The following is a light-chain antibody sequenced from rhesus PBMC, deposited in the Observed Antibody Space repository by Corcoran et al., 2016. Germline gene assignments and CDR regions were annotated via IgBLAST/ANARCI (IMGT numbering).Light chain of an antibody. CDR2: EVI. CDR3: SSYAGSNTLYI. Sequence: QAALTQPRSVSGSPGQSVTISCTGTSNDIGGYNYVSWYQQHPGTAPKLMIYEVIKRPSGVSDRFSGSKSGNTASLTISGLQAEDEADYYCSSYAGSNTLYIFGAGTRVTVL. CDR1: SNDIGGYNY. J-gene: IGLJ1*01. V-gene: IGLV2-32*02.